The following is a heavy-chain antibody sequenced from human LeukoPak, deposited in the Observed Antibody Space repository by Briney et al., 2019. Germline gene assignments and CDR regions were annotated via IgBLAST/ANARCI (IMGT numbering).Heavy chain of an antibody. CDR2: IYTSGST. Sequence: SETLSVTCTEPGGSISSYYWSWIRQPAGKGLEWIGRIYTSGSTIYNPSLTSRVTMSVDTSKNQFSLKLSSVTAADTAVYYCARGRYESTRLSAYYYYYMDVWGKGTTVTVSS. J-gene: IGHJ6*03. CDR1: GGSISSYY. CDR3: ARGRYESTRLSAYYYYYMDV. D-gene: IGHD1-14*01. V-gene: IGHV4-4*07.